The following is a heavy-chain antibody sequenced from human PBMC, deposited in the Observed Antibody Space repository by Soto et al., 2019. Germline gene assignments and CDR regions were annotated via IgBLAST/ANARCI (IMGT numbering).Heavy chain of an antibody. D-gene: IGHD2-2*01. CDR2: ISVYNGNT. CDR3: ARVTGSCSSTSCSYCYYYYGMDV. CDR1: GYTFTSYG. J-gene: IGHJ6*02. V-gene: IGHV1-18*01. Sequence: QVQLVQSGAEVKKPGASVKVSCKASGYTFTSYGISWVRQAPGQGLEWMGWISVYNGNTNYAQKLQGRVTMTTDTSTSTAYMELRSLRSDDTAVYYCARVTGSCSSTSCSYCYYYYGMDVWGQGTTVTVSS.